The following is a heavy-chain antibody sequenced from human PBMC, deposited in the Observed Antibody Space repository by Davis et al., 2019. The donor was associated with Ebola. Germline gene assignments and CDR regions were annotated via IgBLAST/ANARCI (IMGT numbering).Heavy chain of an antibody. CDR1: GFTFSSYA. J-gene: IGHJ1*01. D-gene: IGHD2-2*01. V-gene: IGHV3-23*01. Sequence: GESLKISCAASGFTFSSYAMSWVRQAPGKGLEWVSAISGSGGSTYYADSVKGRFTISRDNSKNTLYLQMNSLRAEDTAVYYCAKNKQKGAMGHWGQGTLVTVSS. CDR3: AKNKQKGAMGH. CDR2: ISGSGGST.